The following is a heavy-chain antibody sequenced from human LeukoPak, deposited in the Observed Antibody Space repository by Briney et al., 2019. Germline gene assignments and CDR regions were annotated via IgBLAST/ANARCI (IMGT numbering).Heavy chain of an antibody. D-gene: IGHD6-19*01. CDR3: AHPLEEQWLVAFDY. V-gene: IGHV2-5*01. CDR2: IYWNGEK. CDR1: GFSLSTRGVG. Sequence: SGPTLAKPTQTLTLTCTFSGFSLSTRGVGVGWIRQPPGKALEWLALIYWNGEKRLTSSLKNRLTITKDTSKNQVVLTMTNMDPVDTATYYCAHPLEEQWLVAFDYWGQGTLVTVSS. J-gene: IGHJ4*02.